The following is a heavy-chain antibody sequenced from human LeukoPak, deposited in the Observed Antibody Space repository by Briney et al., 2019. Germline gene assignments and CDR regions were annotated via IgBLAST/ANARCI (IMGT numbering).Heavy chain of an antibody. J-gene: IGHJ4*02. CDR2: ISAYNGNT. Sequence: GASVKVSCKASGYTFTSYGISWVRQAPGQGLEWMGWISAYNGNTNYAQKLQGRVTMTTDTSTSTAYMELRSLRSDDTAVYYCARAASTITVAGTFDHWGQGTLVTVSS. V-gene: IGHV1-18*01. CDR3: ARAASTITVAGTFDH. D-gene: IGHD6-19*01. CDR1: GYTFTSYG.